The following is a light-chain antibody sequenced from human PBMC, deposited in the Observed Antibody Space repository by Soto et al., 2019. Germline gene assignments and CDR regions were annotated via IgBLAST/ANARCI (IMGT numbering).Light chain of an antibody. CDR3: MQGTHWPMT. J-gene: IGKJ5*01. CDR2: KVS. CDR1: QSLVHSDGIAY. V-gene: IGKV2-30*02. Sequence: LILPVAVGLTASISCRSNQSLVHSDGIAYFSWFQQRPGRSPRRLIYKVSNRDSGVPARFSGSGSGTDFALKMSRVDAEYVGVYYCMQGTHWPMTFGQGTRLEIK.